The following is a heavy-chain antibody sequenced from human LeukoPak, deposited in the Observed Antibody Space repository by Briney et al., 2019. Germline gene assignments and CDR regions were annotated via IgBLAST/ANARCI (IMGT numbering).Heavy chain of an antibody. D-gene: IGHD2-21*01. CDR2: ISAAGSYI. CDR1: GFTFSSYS. V-gene: IGHV3-21*01. CDR3: ARDGLLAYCGGDCSGVFDI. J-gene: IGHJ3*02. Sequence: KPGGSLRLSCAASGFTFSSYSMNWVRQAPGKGLEWVSSISAAGSYIYYANSMKGRFTISRDNAEGSLYLQMNSLTPEDTAVYYCARDGLLAYCGGDCSGVFDIWGQGTMVAVSS.